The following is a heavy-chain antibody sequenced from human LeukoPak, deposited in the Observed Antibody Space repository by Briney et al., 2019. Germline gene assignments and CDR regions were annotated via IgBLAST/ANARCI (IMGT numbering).Heavy chain of an antibody. Sequence: SETLSLTCTVSGGSISSGGYYWSWIRQHPGKGLEWIGYIYYSGSTYYNPSLKSRVTISVDTSKNQFSLKLSSATAADTAVYYCASSGYSYGYVYWGQGTLVTVSS. D-gene: IGHD5-18*01. CDR1: GGSISSGGYY. V-gene: IGHV4-31*03. J-gene: IGHJ4*02. CDR2: IYYSGST. CDR3: ASSGYSYGYVY.